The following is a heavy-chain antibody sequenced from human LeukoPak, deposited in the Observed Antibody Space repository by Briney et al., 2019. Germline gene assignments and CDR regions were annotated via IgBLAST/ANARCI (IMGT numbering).Heavy chain of an antibody. CDR2: ISAYNGNT. J-gene: IGHJ4*02. V-gene: IGHV1-18*01. CDR3: ARDSRRITMVRGVTDY. CDR1: GYTFTSYG. D-gene: IGHD3-10*01. Sequence: ASVKVSCKASGYTFTSYGISWVRQAPGQGLEWMGWISAYNGNTNYAQKLQGRVTMTTDTSTSTAYMELRNLRSDDTAVYYCARDSRRITMVRGVTDYWGQGTLVTVSS.